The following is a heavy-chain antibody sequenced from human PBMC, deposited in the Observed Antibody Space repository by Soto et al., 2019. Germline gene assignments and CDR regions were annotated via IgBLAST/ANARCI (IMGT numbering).Heavy chain of an antibody. Sequence: PSETLSLTCAVYGGSFSDYYWSWIRQPPGKGLEWIGEINHSGRTKYNPSLKSRVTISVDTSKNQFSLKLSSVTAADTAVYYCAIVGPTVIIARYWGQGTLVTVSS. CDR3: AIVGPTVIIARY. V-gene: IGHV4-34*01. D-gene: IGHD4-4*01. CDR1: GGSFSDYY. CDR2: INHSGRT. J-gene: IGHJ4*02.